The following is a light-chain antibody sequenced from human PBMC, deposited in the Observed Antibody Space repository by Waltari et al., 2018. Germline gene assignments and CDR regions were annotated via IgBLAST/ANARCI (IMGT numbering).Light chain of an antibody. CDR2: DAS. V-gene: IGKV3-11*01. J-gene: IGKJ3*01. CDR1: QSVSSY. Sequence: EIVLTQSPATLSLSPGERATLSCRASQSVSSYLAWYQQNPGQAPRLLIYDASNRATGIPARFSGSGCGTDFTLTISSLEPEDFAVYYCQQRSNWPATFGPGTKVDIK. CDR3: QQRSNWPAT.